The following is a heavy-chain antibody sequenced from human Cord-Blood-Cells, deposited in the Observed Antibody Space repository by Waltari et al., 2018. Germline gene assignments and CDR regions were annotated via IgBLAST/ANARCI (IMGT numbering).Heavy chain of an antibody. CDR2: IRSKANSYAT. Sequence: GLVQPGRSLTLSCAASGFTLSGPAIHWVPQASATRPEWVGRIRSKANSYATAYAASVKGRFTISRDDSKNTAYLQMNSLKTEDTAVYYCTRRGTIFGVVIDDAFDIWGQGTMVTVSS. CDR1: GFTLSGPA. J-gene: IGHJ3*02. V-gene: IGHV3-73*01. CDR3: TRRGTIFGVVIDDAFDI. D-gene: IGHD3-3*01.